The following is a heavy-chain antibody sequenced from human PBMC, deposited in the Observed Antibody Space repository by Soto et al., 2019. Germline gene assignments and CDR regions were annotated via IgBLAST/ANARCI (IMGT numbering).Heavy chain of an antibody. Sequence: XETLSFPCTDSGASISSYYWTWIRQAPGKGLEWIGYIHYSEGTNYRASLKSRVTMSVDTSKNQFSLRLSSVTAADTAVYYCVNVGDGGLFDKWGHGILVTVSS. J-gene: IGHJ4*01. CDR3: VNVGDGGLFDK. V-gene: IGHV4-59*01. CDR2: IHYSEGT. D-gene: IGHD2-21*02. CDR1: GASISSYY.